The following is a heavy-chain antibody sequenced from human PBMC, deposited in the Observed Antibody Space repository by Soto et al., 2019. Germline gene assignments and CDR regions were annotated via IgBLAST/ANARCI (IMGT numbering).Heavy chain of an antibody. Sequence: QVQLVESGGGVVQPGRSLRVSCATSGVTFSSYLIHWVRQTPDKGLEWVAFISRDGSNEYYADSVKGRFTISRDNSKNTLYLEMNSLRAEDTAVYYCARDDEGGSDCDLGYWGQGTLVTVSS. CDR1: GVTFSSYL. CDR2: ISRDGSNE. V-gene: IGHV3-30-3*01. J-gene: IGHJ4*02. D-gene: IGHD3-10*01. CDR3: ARDDEGGSDCDLGY.